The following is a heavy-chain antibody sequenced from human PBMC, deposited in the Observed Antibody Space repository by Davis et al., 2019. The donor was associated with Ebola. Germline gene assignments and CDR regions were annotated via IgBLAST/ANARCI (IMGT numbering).Heavy chain of an antibody. CDR2: IRNDGNDQ. CDR1: GFTFSTYG. Sequence: GESLKISCAASGFTFSTYGMHWVRQAPGKGLEWVAFIRNDGNDQYYADSVKGRFTISRDNSKNTLSLQMNSLRPEDTAVYYCARKFYYGSGSYYFLFDYWGQGTLVTVSS. CDR3: ARKFYYGSGSYYFLFDY. V-gene: IGHV3-30*02. J-gene: IGHJ4*02. D-gene: IGHD3-10*01.